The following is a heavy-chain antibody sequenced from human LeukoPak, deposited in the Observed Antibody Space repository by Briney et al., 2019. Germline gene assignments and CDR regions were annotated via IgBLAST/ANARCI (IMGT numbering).Heavy chain of an antibody. CDR2: IWYDGSNK. CDR3: ARDPTEQQLVLHYFDY. V-gene: IGHV3-33*01. CDR1: GFTFSSYG. Sequence: GRSLRLSCAASGFTFSSYGMHWVRQAPGKGLEWVAVIWYDGSNKYYADSVKGRFTISRDNSKNTLYLQMNSLRAEDTAVYCCARDPTEQQLVLHYFDYWGQGTLVTVSS. D-gene: IGHD6-13*01. J-gene: IGHJ4*02.